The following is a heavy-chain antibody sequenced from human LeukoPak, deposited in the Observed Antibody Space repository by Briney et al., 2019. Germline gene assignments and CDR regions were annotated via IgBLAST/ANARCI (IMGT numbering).Heavy chain of an antibody. V-gene: IGHV3-73*01. CDR1: GCTFSGSA. D-gene: IGHD5-18*01. CDR2: IRSKANSYAT. Sequence: GGSLRLSCAASGCTFSGSAMHWVRQASGKGLEWVGRIRSKANSYATAYAASVKGRFTISRDDSKNTAYLQMNSLKTEDTAVYYCTRQDTAMVTFDYWGQGTLVTVSS. J-gene: IGHJ4*02. CDR3: TRQDTAMVTFDY.